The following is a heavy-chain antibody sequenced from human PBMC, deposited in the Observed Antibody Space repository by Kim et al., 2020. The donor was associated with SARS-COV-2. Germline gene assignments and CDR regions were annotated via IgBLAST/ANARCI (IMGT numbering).Heavy chain of an antibody. CDR3: ARKMVSGWCNFDV. V-gene: IGHV4-38-2*02. J-gene: IGHJ3*01. Sequence: SETLSLTCTVSGSSIGIGYYWGWIRQPPGRGLEGIGSISHSGHTYSNVSLQSRLTISVDTSKKQFSLNLTSVTAADTAVYYCARKMVSGWCNFDVWGQG. CDR2: ISHSGHT. D-gene: IGHD6-13*01. CDR1: GSSIGIGYY.